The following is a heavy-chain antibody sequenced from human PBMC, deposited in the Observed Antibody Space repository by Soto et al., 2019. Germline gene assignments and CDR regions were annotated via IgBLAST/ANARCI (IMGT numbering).Heavy chain of an antibody. CDR2: MSLDGSDI. Sequence: VGPMRLWWAAAGGDCGDYGGRWVRKAPGKGLEWLAVMSLDGSDIYYADSVKGRFTISRDNAKNTLYLQISNLRAEDTAGYYCAKVREDIVQLVALAYGGQGTLVTVTS. CDR3: AKVREDIVQLVALAY. D-gene: IGHD2-8*01. CDR1: GGDCGDYG. V-gene: IGHV3-30*18. J-gene: IGHJ4*02.